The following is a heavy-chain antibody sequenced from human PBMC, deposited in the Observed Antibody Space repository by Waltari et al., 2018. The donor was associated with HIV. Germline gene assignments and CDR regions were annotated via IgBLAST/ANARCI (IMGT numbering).Heavy chain of an antibody. D-gene: IGHD3-16*01. CDR2: ISSSSSDI. V-gene: IGHV3-21*01. Sequence: EVQLVESGGGLVKPGGSLRLSCAASGFTFSSYSMNWVRQAPGNGLEWVSSISSSSSDIYYADSVKGRFTISRDNAKNSLYLQMNSLRAEDTAVYYCARDFWGGYYYGMDVWGQGTTVTVSS. J-gene: IGHJ6*02. CDR3: ARDFWGGYYYGMDV. CDR1: GFTFSSYS.